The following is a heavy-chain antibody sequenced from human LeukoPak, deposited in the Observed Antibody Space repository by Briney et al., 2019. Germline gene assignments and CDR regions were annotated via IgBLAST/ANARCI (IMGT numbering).Heavy chain of an antibody. CDR1: GFTFNIYW. D-gene: IGHD6-13*01. J-gene: IGHJ4*02. V-gene: IGHV3-74*01. CDR2: INSVGSST. Sequence: GGSLRLSCAASGFTFNIYWMHWVRQAPGKGLVWDSRINSVGSSTSYADSVKGRFTISGDNAKNTLYLQMNSLRAEDTAVYYCAGYSSSWYGGNFDYWGQGTLVTVSS. CDR3: AGYSSSWYGGNFDY.